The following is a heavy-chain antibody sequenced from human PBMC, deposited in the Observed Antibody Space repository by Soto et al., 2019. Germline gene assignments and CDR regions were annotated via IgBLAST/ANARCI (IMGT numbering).Heavy chain of an antibody. CDR3: ARDGSGSYWSYYFDY. CDR2: INPEDGET. D-gene: IGHD3-10*01. Sequence: ASVKVSCKVSGYTLTELSMHWVRQAPGKGLEWMGRINPEDGETIYAQKFQGRVTMTKDTSTSTAYMELRSLRSDDTAVYYCARDGSGSYWSYYFDYWGQGTLVTVSS. J-gene: IGHJ4*02. CDR1: GYTLTELS. V-gene: IGHV1-24*01.